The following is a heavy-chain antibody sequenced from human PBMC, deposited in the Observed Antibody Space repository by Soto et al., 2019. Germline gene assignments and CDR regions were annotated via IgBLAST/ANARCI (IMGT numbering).Heavy chain of an antibody. CDR2: ISAYNGNT. D-gene: IGHD6-19*01. V-gene: IGHV1-18*01. CDR1: GYTFTSYG. Sequence: QVQLVQSGAEVKKSGASVKVSCKASGYTFTSYGISWVRQAPGQGLEWMGWISAYNGNTNYAQKLQGRVTMTTDTSTSTAYMELRSLRSDDTAVYYCARDYSSGWYLDWFDPWGQGTLVTVSS. J-gene: IGHJ5*02. CDR3: ARDYSSGWYLDWFDP.